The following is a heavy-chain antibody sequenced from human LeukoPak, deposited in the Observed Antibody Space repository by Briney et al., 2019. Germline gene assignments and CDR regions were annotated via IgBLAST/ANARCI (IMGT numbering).Heavy chain of an antibody. Sequence: GGSLRLSCAASGFTFSHYAMRWVRQAPGKGLEWLSEISGGGEDTYHADSVKGRFTISRDNSKNTLYLQMNSLRAEDTAVYYCAKGMYSGSYLVFDYWGQGTLVTVSS. CDR2: ISGGGEDT. CDR3: AKGMYSGSYLVFDY. D-gene: IGHD1-26*01. V-gene: IGHV3-23*01. CDR1: GFTFSHYA. J-gene: IGHJ4*02.